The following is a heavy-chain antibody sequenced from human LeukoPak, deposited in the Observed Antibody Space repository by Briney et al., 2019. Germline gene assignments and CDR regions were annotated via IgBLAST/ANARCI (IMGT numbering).Heavy chain of an antibody. CDR2: IYHSGST. CDR1: GGSISSSNW. CDR3: ARDRSDSSGYYFDY. J-gene: IGHJ4*02. Sequence: SETLSLTCAASGGSISSSNWWSWVRQPPGKGLEWIGEIYHSGSTNYNPSLKSRVTISVDKSKNQFSLKLSSVTAADTAVYYCARDRSDSSGYYFDYWGQGTLVTVSS. V-gene: IGHV4-4*02. D-gene: IGHD3-22*01.